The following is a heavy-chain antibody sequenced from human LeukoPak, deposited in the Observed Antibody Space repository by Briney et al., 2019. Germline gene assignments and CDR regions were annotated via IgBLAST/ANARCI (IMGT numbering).Heavy chain of an antibody. D-gene: IGHD3-22*01. CDR2: IYWNDDK. CDR1: GFSLSTSGVG. J-gene: IGHJ4*02. CDR3: AHRRGWNYYDSSGYTD. V-gene: IGHV2-5*01. Sequence: SGPTLVKPTQTLTLTCTFSGFSLSTSGVGVGWIRQPPGKALEWLALIYWNDDKRYGPSLKSRLTITKDTSKNQVVLTMTNMDPVDTATYYCAHRRGWNYYDSSGYTDWGQGTLVTVSS.